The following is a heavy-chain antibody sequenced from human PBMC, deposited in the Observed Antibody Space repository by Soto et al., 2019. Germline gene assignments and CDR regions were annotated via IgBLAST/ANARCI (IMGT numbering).Heavy chain of an antibody. CDR2: ISAYNGNT. D-gene: IGHD3-22*01. Sequence: ASVKVSCKASGYTFTSYGISWVRQAPGQGLEWMGWISAYNGNTNYAQKLQGRVTMTTDTSTSTAYMELRSLRSDDTAVYYCARDHYDSSGYYYGYYYYGIDVWGQGTTVTVSS. CDR3: ARDHYDSSGYYYGYYYYGIDV. CDR1: GYTFTSYG. V-gene: IGHV1-18*01. J-gene: IGHJ6*02.